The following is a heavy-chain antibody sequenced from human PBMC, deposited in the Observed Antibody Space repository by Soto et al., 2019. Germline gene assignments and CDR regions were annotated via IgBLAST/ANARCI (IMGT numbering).Heavy chain of an antibody. CDR3: ARLYWYGSGSYFDY. V-gene: IGHV4-59*08. Sequence: PSETLSLTCTVSGGSISSYYWSWIRQPPGKGLEWIGYIYYSGSTNYNPSLKSRVTISVDTSKNQLSLKLSSVTAADTVVYYCARLYWYGSGSYFDYWGQGTLVTVSS. CDR2: IYYSGST. J-gene: IGHJ4*02. CDR1: GGSISSYY. D-gene: IGHD3-10*01.